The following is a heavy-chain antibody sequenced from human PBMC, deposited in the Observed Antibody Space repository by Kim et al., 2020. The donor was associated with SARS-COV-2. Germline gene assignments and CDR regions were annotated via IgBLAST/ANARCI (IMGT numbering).Heavy chain of an antibody. CDR1: GFTFHNYA. J-gene: IGHJ6*02. V-gene: IGHV3-23*01. CDR3: AKGVRYCDGGGCNYYYFAMDV. CDR2: IGGSGRDT. D-gene: IGHD2-15*01. Sequence: GGSLRLSCAVSGFTFHNYAMTWVRQTSGKGLEWVSSIGGSGRDTYYADSVKGRFTTSRDNSKNTLNLQMNSLGAEDTAIYYCAKGVRYCDGGGCNYYYFAMDVWGQGTPVTVSS.